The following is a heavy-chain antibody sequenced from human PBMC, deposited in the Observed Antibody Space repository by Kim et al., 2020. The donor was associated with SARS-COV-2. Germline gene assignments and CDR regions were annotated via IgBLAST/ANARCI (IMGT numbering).Heavy chain of an antibody. Sequence: IYYAAHVRGRFTISRDNAKNSLYLQMNSLRAEDTAVYYCARGPNYSPFDYWGQGTLVTVSS. D-gene: IGHD4-4*01. CDR3: ARGPNYSPFDY. J-gene: IGHJ4*02. CDR2: I. V-gene: IGHV3-48*03.